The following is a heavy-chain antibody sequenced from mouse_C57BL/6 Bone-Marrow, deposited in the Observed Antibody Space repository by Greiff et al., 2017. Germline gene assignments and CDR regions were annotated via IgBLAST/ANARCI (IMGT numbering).Heavy chain of an antibody. D-gene: IGHD1-1*01. V-gene: IGHV1-81*01. J-gene: IGHJ2*01. CDR1: GYTFTSYG. CDR3: ARFLITTVVGDYCDC. Sequence: QVQLQQSGAELARPGASVKLSCKASGYTFTSYGISWVKQRTGQGLEWIGEIYPRSGNTYYNEKFKGKATLTADKSSSTAYMALRSLTSEDAAVYFCARFLITTVVGDYCDCGGKGTTLTVST. CDR2: IYPRSGNT.